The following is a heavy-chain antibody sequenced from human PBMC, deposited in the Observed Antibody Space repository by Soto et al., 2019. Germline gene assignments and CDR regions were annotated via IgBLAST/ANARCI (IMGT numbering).Heavy chain of an antibody. CDR1: GYTFTSYG. V-gene: IGHV1-18*01. D-gene: IGHD2-15*01. CDR3: ERDRPSPYCSGGSCYSGSDFDD. J-gene: IGHJ4*02. CDR2: ISAYNGNT. Sequence: QVQLVQSGAEVKKPGASVKVSCKASGYTFTSYGISWVRQAPGQGLEWMGWISAYNGNTNYAQKLQGRVTMTTDTSTSKAYMELRSLRSDDTAVYYCERDRPSPYCSGGSCYSGSDFDDWGQGTLVTFSS.